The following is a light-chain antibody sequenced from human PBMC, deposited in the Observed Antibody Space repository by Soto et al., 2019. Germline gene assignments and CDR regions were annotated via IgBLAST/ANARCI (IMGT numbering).Light chain of an antibody. CDR3: QQSYSSPWT. CDR1: QSISNY. CDR2: AAS. V-gene: IGKV1-39*01. Sequence: DIQMTQSPSSLSASVGDRVTITCRASQSISNYLNWYQQKSGKVPELLIYAASSLQSGVPSRFSGSGSGTDFTLTISSLQPEDFATYYCQQSYSSPWTFGQGTKVEIK. J-gene: IGKJ1*01.